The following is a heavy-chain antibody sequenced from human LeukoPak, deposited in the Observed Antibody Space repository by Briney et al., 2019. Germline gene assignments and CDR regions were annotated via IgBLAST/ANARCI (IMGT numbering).Heavy chain of an antibody. CDR1: GYTFLKYW. CDR3: ARDTYYYGSGSYIFDY. Sequence: ASVKVSCKASGYTFLKYWIQWVRQAPGQGLEWMGMIKPRGGDTTYAQKFQGRVTITADKSTSTAYMELSSLRSEDTAVYYCARDTYYYGSGSYIFDYWGQGTLVTVSS. D-gene: IGHD3-10*01. CDR2: IKPRGGDT. V-gene: IGHV1-46*01. J-gene: IGHJ4*02.